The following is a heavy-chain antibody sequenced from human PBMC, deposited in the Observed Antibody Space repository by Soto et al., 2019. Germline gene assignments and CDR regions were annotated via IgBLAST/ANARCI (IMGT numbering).Heavy chain of an antibody. J-gene: IGHJ4*02. CDR2: IYYNGTT. V-gene: IGHV4-61*08. CDR3: ARYNSYAIDY. CDR1: GGSVSSGDFY. D-gene: IGHD2-8*01. Sequence: SETLSLTCTVSGGSVSSGDFYWSWIRQPPGKGLEWIGYIYYNGTTNYNPSLASRVTLSVDTSKNQFSLKMTSVTAADRAMYFCARYNSYAIDYWGRGTLVTVSS.